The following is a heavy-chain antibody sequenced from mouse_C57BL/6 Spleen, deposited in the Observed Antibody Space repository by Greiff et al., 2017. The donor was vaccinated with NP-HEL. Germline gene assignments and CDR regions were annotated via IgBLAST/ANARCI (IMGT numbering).Heavy chain of an antibody. J-gene: IGHJ4*01. CDR3: ARSGSNYEDYYAMDY. CDR1: GYSFTSYY. D-gene: IGHD2-5*01. CDR2: IYPGSGNT. Sequence: QVQLQQSGPELVKPGASVKISCKASGYSFTSYYIHWVKQRPGQGLEWIGWIYPGSGNTKYNEKFKGKATLTADTSSSTAYMQLSSLTSEDSAVYYCARSGSNYEDYYAMDYWGQGTSVTVSS. V-gene: IGHV1-66*01.